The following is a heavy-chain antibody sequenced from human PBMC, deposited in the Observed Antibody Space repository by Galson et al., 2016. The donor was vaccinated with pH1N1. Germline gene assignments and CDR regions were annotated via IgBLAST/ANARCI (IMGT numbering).Heavy chain of an antibody. CDR1: GFTFGDFA. D-gene: IGHD3-10*01. Sequence: SLRLSCAASGFTFGDFAMGWVRQAPGKGLEWISGIDNRGASTYHADALEGRFTISRDNFKNTMFLRMNDLRVEDTAVYFCAKGSARYRPYYFDYWGQGILITVAS. CDR3: AKGSARYRPYYFDY. CDR2: IDNRGAST. V-gene: IGHV3-23*01. J-gene: IGHJ4*02.